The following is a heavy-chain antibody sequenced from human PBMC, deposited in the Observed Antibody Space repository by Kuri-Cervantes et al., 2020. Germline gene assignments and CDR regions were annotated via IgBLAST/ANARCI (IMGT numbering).Heavy chain of an antibody. V-gene: IGHV1-18*01. CDR2: ISVYNGDT. Sequence: ASVKVSCKVSGYTFTNYGISWVRQAPGQGLEWMGWISVYNGDTNYAQKLQGRVTMTTDTSTSTAYMELRSLRSDDTAVYYCARDLGATVTTGGYWGQGTLVTVSS. D-gene: IGHD4-17*01. CDR3: ARDLGATVTTGGY. CDR1: GYTFTNYG. J-gene: IGHJ4*02.